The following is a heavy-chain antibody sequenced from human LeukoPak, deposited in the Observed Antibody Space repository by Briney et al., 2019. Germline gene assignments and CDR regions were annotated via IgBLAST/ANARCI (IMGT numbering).Heavy chain of an antibody. D-gene: IGHD3-22*01. V-gene: IGHV3-21*01. CDR1: GFTFSSYS. Sequence: GGSLRLSCAASGFTFSSYSMNWVRQAPGKGLEWVSSISSSSSYIYYADSVKGRFTISRDNAKNSLYLQMNSLRDEDTAVYYCASIVSSGYYAFDYWGQGTLVTVSS. CDR3: ASIVSSGYYAFDY. J-gene: IGHJ4*02. CDR2: ISSSSSYI.